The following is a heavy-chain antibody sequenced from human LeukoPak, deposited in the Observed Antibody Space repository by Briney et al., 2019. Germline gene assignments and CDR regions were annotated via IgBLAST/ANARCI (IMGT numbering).Heavy chain of an antibody. D-gene: IGHD2-2*01. CDR3: ARASIVVVPAAIRPPRVLDYG. CDR1: GGSISRVY. CDR2: IYYIGST. Sequence: SETLSLTCTVSGGSISRVYWSCIRQPPGEGLEWVGYIYYIGSTNYNPSLRSRVTISVETSKDQLSLKLSAVTAADTPGDSCARASIVVVPAAIRPPRVLDYG. V-gene: IGHV4-59*01. J-gene: IGHJ6*01.